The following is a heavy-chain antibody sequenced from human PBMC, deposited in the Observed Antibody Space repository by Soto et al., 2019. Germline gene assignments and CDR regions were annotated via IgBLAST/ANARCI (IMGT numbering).Heavy chain of an antibody. CDR2: ISGIGGST. V-gene: IGHV3-23*01. D-gene: IGHD4-17*01. CDR3: AKYWVRVKEYGYYSYFDD. Sequence: GGSLRLSCAASGFTFSSYAMSWVRQAPGKGLEWVSAISGIGGSTYYADSVKGRFTISRDNSKNTLYLQMNSLRAEDTAVYYCAKYWVRVKEYGYYSYFDDWGQGTLVTVSS. CDR1: GFTFSSYA. J-gene: IGHJ4*02.